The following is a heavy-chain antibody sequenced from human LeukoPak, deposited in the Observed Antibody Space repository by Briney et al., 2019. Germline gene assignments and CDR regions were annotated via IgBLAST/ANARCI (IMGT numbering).Heavy chain of an antibody. CDR2: ISSSGSTI. D-gene: IGHD5-18*01. J-gene: IGHJ4*02. CDR3: ARDKGYSYGREDY. Sequence: GGSLRLSCAASGFTFSSYEMNWVRQAPGKGLEWASYISSSGSTIYYADSVKGRFTISRDNAKNSLYLQMNSLRAEDTAVYYCARDKGYSYGREDYGGQGTLVTVSS. CDR1: GFTFSSYE. V-gene: IGHV3-48*03.